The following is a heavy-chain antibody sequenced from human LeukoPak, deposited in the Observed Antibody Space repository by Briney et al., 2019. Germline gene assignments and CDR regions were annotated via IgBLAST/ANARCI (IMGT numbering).Heavy chain of an antibody. CDR1: GFTFSTCG. D-gene: IGHD6-25*01. Sequence: PGGSLRLSCAASGFTFSTCGMHWVRLAPGKGLEWIGEINHSGSTNYNPSLKSRVTISVDTSKNQFSLKLSSVAAADTAVYYCARVKRRLHHYFDYWGQGTLVTVSS. J-gene: IGHJ4*02. CDR2: INHSGST. V-gene: IGHV4-34*01. CDR3: ARVKRRLHHYFDY.